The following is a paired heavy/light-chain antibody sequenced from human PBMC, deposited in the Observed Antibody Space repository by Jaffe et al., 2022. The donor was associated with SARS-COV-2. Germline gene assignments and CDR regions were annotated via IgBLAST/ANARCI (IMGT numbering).Light chain of an antibody. CDR2: WAS. CDR1: QSVLYSSNNKNY. V-gene: IGKV4-1*01. J-gene: IGKJ2*01. Sequence: IVMTQSPDSLPVSLGERATINCKSSQSVLYSSNNKNYLAWYQQKPGQPPKLLIYWASTRESGVPDRFSGSGSGTDFTLTISSLQAEDVATYFCQQYHSTPYTFGQGTKLEIK. CDR3: QQYHSTPYT.
Heavy chain of an antibody. V-gene: IGHV4-61*02. Sequence: QVQLQESGPGLVKPSQTLSLTCSVSGGSISSGSYFWSWIRQPAGKRLEWIGRIYTSGSTNYNPSLRTRVTISLDTSKNQFSLKLSSVTAADTAVYYCTRELYNENSGYYETFDSWGQGTLVTVSS. CDR3: TRELYNENSGYYETFDS. D-gene: IGHD3-22*01. CDR2: IYTSGST. J-gene: IGHJ4*02. CDR1: GGSISSGSYF.